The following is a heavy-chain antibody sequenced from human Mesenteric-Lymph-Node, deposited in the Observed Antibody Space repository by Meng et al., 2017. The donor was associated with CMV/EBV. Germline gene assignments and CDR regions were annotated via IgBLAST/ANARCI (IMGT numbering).Heavy chain of an antibody. CDR3: ARDEHSGSFSAYYYYGMDV. J-gene: IGHJ6*02. CDR1: GFTFSSYS. D-gene: IGHD1-26*01. Sequence: GESLKISCAASGFTFSSYSMNWVRQAPGKGLEWVSYISSSSSTIYYADSVKGRFTISRDNAKNSLYLQMNSLRAEDTAVYYCARDEHSGSFSAYYYYGMDVWGQGTTVTVSS. V-gene: IGHV3-48*04. CDR2: ISSSSSTI.